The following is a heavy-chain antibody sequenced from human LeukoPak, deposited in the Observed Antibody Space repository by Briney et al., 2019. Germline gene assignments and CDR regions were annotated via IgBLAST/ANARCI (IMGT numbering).Heavy chain of an antibody. CDR1: GFTFSSYA. Sequence: GGSLRLSCAASGFTFSSYAMNWVRQAPGKGLEWVSSITCSSLYIYYADSVKGRFTISRDNAKNALYLQMNSLRAEDTAVYYCARDYSGYCSGRTCQFDSWGQRTLLTVSS. CDR2: ITCSSLYI. D-gene: IGHD2-15*01. J-gene: IGHJ4*02. V-gene: IGHV3-21*01. CDR3: ARDYSGYCSGRTCQFDS.